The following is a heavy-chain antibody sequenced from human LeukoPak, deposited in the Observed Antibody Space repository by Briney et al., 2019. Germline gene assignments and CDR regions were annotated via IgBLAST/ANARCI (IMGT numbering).Heavy chain of an antibody. CDR1: GGSFSGYY. J-gene: IGHJ3*02. CDR3: ARGEIKWERPPRGRAFDI. Sequence: SETLSLTCAVYGGSFSGYYWSWIRQPPGKGLEWIGEINHSGSTNYNPSLKSRVTISVDTSKNQFSLKLSSVTAADTVVYYCARGEIKWERPPRGRAFDIWGQGTMVTVSS. D-gene: IGHD1-26*01. V-gene: IGHV4-34*01. CDR2: INHSGST.